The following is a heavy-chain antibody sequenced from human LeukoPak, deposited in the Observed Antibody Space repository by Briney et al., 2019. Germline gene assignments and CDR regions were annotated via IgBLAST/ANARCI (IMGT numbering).Heavy chain of an antibody. V-gene: IGHV3-23*01. CDR2: MSGGATST. J-gene: IGHJ4*02. Sequence: GGSLRLSCAASGFTFSSFAMNWVRQTPGKGLEWVSTMSGGATSTYYADSVKGRFTISRDNSKTTLFLQMNSLKTEDTAVYYCARVGNYLDYWGQGTLVIVSS. CDR3: ARVGNYLDY. D-gene: IGHD1-26*01. CDR1: GFTFSSFA.